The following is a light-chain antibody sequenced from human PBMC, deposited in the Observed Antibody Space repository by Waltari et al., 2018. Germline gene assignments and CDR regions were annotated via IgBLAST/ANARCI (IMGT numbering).Light chain of an antibody. CDR2: DVT. V-gene: IGLV2-14*03. CDR3: SSYTTAGTLVVF. Sequence: QSALTQPASVSGSPEQSITISCTGTSSDVGRSNYVSWYQQHPGKAPKLMIYDVTKRPSGVSKRFSGSKSGNTASLTISGLQAEDEADYYCSSYTTAGTLVVFFGGGTKLTVL. CDR1: SSDVGRSNY. J-gene: IGLJ2*01.